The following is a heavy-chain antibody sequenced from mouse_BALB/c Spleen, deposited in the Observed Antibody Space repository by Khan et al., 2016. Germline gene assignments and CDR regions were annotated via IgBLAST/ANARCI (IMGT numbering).Heavy chain of an antibody. Sequence: EVQLQESGPGLVKPSQSLSLTCSVTGCSITSGYYWNWIRQFPGNKLEWMGYISYDGSNNYNPSLKNRISITRDTSKNKFFLKLNSVTTEDPATYYCAITTVAMDYWGQGTSVTVSS. CDR1: GCSITSGYY. V-gene: IGHV3-6*02. J-gene: IGHJ4*01. CDR3: AITTVAMDY. D-gene: IGHD1-1*01. CDR2: ISYDGSN.